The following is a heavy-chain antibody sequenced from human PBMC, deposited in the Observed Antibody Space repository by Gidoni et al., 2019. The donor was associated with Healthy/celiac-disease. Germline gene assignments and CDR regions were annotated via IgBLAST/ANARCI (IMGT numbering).Heavy chain of an antibody. CDR3: ARNGYSYGHYDY. J-gene: IGHJ4*02. CDR1: GGTFSSYA. Sequence: QVQLVQSGAEVKKPGSPVKVSRKSSGGTFSSYAISWVRQAPGQGLEWMGGIIPIFGTANYAQKYQGRVTITADESTSTAYMELSSLRSEDTAVYYCARNGYSYGHYDYWGQGTLVTVSS. V-gene: IGHV1-69*01. CDR2: IIPIFGTA. D-gene: IGHD5-18*01.